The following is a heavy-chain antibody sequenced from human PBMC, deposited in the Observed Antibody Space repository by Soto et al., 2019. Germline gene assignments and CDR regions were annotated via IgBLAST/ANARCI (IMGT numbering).Heavy chain of an antibody. Sequence: EVQLVESGGGLVKPGGSLRLSCAASGFTFSSYSMNWVRQAPGKGLEWVSSISSSSSYIYYADSVKGRFTISRDNAKNSLYLQMNSLRAEDTAVYYCARDRGYDYVWGSYRSYYYYGMDVWGQGTTVTVSS. CDR2: ISSSSSYI. CDR1: GFTFSSYS. V-gene: IGHV3-21*01. J-gene: IGHJ6*02. D-gene: IGHD3-16*02. CDR3: ARDRGYDYVWGSYRSYYYYGMDV.